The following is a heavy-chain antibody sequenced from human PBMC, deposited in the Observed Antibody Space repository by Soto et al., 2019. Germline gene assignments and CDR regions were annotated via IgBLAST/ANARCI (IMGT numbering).Heavy chain of an antibody. Sequence: SVKVSCKASGGTFSSYAISRVRQAPGQGLEWMGGIIPIFGTANYAQKFQGRVTITADESTSTAYMELSSLRSEDTAVYYCASSGRSKGDGYNIYYFDYWGQGTLVTVSS. CDR3: ASSGRSKGDGYNIYYFDY. J-gene: IGHJ4*02. D-gene: IGHD3-9*01. CDR1: GGTFSSYA. CDR2: IIPIFGTA. V-gene: IGHV1-69*13.